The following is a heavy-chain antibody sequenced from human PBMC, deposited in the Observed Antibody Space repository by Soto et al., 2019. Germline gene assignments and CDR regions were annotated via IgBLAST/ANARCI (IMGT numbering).Heavy chain of an antibody. Sequence: GASVKVSCKASGYTFTSYGISWVRQAPGQGLEWMGWISAYNGNTNYAQKLQGRVTMTTDTSTSTAYMELRSLRSDDTAVYYCARGAGLVAARGRGVDYYYYYMDVWGKGTTVTVSS. CDR1: GYTFTSYG. V-gene: IGHV1-18*01. D-gene: IGHD6-6*01. J-gene: IGHJ6*03. CDR2: ISAYNGNT. CDR3: ARGAGLVAARGRGVDYYYYYMDV.